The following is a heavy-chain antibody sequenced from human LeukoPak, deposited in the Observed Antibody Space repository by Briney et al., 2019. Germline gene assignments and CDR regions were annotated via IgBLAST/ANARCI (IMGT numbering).Heavy chain of an antibody. CDR2: SKSETDGGTT. V-gene: IGHV3-15*01. Sequence: GGSLRLSCAGPGFTPSSAWMTWVRPAPGEGVERGGLSKSETDGGTTDYAVPVKGSFTISRYDSKNTLYLQMHSLKTEDTGVYYCAKFCISADCYANWFGPWGQGTLVTVSS. CDR3: AKFCISADCYANWFGP. J-gene: IGHJ5*02. D-gene: IGHD2-2*01. CDR1: GFTPSSAW.